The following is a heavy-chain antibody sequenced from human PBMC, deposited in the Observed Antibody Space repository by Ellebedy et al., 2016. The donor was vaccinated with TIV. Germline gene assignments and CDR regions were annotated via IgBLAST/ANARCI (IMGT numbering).Heavy chain of an antibody. D-gene: IGHD1-26*01. CDR2: IIPILGIA. CDR1: GYTFTSYG. V-gene: IGHV1-69*04. CDR3: ASGGKGLYSGSYDY. J-gene: IGHJ4*02. Sequence: AASVKVSCKASGYTFTSYGISWVRQAPGQGLEWMGRIIPILGIANYAQKFQGRVTLTADTSTGTVYMELNSLRSEDTAVYYCASGGKGLYSGSYDYWGQGTLVTVSS.